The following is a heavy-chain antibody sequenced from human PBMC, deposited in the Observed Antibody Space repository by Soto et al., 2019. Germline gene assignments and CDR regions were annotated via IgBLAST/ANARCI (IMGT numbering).Heavy chain of an antibody. Sequence: SQTLSLTCAISGDSVSSNSAAWNWIRQSPSRGLEWLGRTYYRSKWYNDYAVSVKSRITINPDTSKNQFSLKLSSVTAADTAVYYCARVGGITMVRGVHEIDYWGQGTLVTVSS. D-gene: IGHD3-10*01. J-gene: IGHJ4*02. V-gene: IGHV6-1*01. CDR1: GDSVSSNSAA. CDR3: ARVGGITMVRGVHEIDY. CDR2: TYYRSKWYN.